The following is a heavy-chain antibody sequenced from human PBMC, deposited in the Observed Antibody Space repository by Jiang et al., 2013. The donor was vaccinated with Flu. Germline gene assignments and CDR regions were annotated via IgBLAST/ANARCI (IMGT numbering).Heavy chain of an antibody. D-gene: IGHD5-18*01. V-gene: IGHV4-34*01. CDR2: INHSGST. J-gene: IGHJ4*02. CDR3: ARRRGYSYGWRY. CDR1: GGSFSGYY. Sequence: LLKPSETLSLTCAVYGGSFSGYYWSWIRQPPGKGLEWIGEINHSGSTNYNPSLKSRVTISVDTSKNQFSLKLSSVTAADTAVYYCARRRGYSYGWRYWGQGTLVTVSS.